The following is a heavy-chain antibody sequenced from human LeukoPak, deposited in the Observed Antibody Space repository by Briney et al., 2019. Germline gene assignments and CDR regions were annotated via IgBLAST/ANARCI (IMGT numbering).Heavy chain of an antibody. CDR3: TIMHGYYDGSGYWVQ. V-gene: IGHV3-23*01. J-gene: IGHJ4*02. CDR2: ITTTGATT. Sequence: GGSLGLSCAASGFTFSSYAMSWVRQAPGKGLEWVAFITTTGATTSYAGSVKGRFTISRDNARDTLYMQMDSLRDEDTALYYCTIMHGYYDGSGYWVQWGQGTLVTVSS. D-gene: IGHD3-22*01. CDR1: GFTFSSYA.